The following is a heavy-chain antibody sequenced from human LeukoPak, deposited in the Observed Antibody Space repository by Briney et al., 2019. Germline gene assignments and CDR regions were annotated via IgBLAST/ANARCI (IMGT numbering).Heavy chain of an antibody. CDR2: IYTSGST. CDR1: SGSISNYD. D-gene: IGHD6-19*01. J-gene: IGHJ4*02. CDR3: ARRGSGWYSYYFDY. V-gene: IGHV4-4*07. Sequence: SETLSLTCTVSSGSISNYDWSWIRQPAGKGLEWIGRIYTSGSTNYNPSLKSRVTISVDTSKNHFSLKLSSVTAADTAVYYCARRGSGWYSYYFDYWGQGTLVTVSS.